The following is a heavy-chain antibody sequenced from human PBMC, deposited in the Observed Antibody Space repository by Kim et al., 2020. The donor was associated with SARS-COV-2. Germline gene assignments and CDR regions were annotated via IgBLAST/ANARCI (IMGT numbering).Heavy chain of an antibody. Sequence: AQKFKGRVTMTRDTSTSTVYMELSSLRSEDTAVYYCARVRGMTNSGWYDYWGQGTLVTVSS. D-gene: IGHD6-19*01. V-gene: IGHV1-46*01. CDR3: ARVRGMTNSGWYDY. J-gene: IGHJ4*02.